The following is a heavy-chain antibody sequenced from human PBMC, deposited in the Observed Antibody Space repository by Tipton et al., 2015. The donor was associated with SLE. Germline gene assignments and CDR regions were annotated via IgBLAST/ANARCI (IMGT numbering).Heavy chain of an antibody. CDR1: GGSINSFY. J-gene: IGHJ4*02. D-gene: IGHD7-27*01. CDR3: ARGGLGSDLRGSIYFVS. Sequence: TLSLTCTVSGGSINSFYWSWIRQTPGRGLEWIGYLYYTGHTHYNPSLKNRVTISLDTSKNQFSLRLSSVTAADTAVYCCARGGLGSDLRGSIYFVSWGQGTLVTGSS. V-gene: IGHV4-59*01. CDR2: LYYTGHT.